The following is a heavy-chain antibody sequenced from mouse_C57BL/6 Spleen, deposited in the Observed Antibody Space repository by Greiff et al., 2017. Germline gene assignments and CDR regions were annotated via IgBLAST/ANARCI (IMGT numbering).Heavy chain of an antibody. CDR3: ARGGTTVVATDWFAY. J-gene: IGHJ3*01. Sequence: VQLQQPGAELVRPGSSVKLSCKASGYTFTSYWMAWVKQRPGQGLEWIGNIYPSDSETHYNQKFKDKATLTVDKSSSTAYMQLSSLTSEDSAVYYCARGGTTVVATDWFAYWGQGTLVTVSA. V-gene: IGHV1-61*01. D-gene: IGHD1-1*01. CDR1: GYTFTSYW. CDR2: IYPSDSET.